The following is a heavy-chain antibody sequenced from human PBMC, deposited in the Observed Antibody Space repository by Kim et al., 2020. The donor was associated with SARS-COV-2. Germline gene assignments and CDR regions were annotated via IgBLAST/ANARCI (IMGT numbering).Heavy chain of an antibody. V-gene: IGHV5-51*01. J-gene: IGHJ6*02. D-gene: IGHD3-10*01. CDR3: ARSGSPSRHKPKKYYYGSGSQTPYYYYGMDV. Sequence: GESLKISCKGSGYSFTSYWIGWVRQMPGKGLEWMGIIYPGDSDTRYSPSFQGQVTISADKSISTAYLQWSSLKASDTAMYYCARSGSPSRHKPKKYYYGSGSQTPYYYYGMDVWGQGTTVTVSS. CDR2: IYPGDSDT. CDR1: GYSFTSYW.